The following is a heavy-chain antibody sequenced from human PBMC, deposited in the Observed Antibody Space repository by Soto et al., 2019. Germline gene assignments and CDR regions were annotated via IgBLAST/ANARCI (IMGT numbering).Heavy chain of an antibody. CDR3: ARAGWQLLAWSDP. V-gene: IGHV3-11*01. D-gene: IGHD2-15*01. CDR2: ISSRGTSI. Sequence: QVQLVESGGALVKPGGSLSLSCAASGFTFRDYYMTWIHQAPGEGLEWISYISSRGTSIYYSDSGKGRFTISGDNAKNSLYLQMNSLRAEETAVYYCARAGWQLLAWSDPWGQGTRVTVPS. J-gene: IGHJ5*02. CDR1: GFTFRDYY.